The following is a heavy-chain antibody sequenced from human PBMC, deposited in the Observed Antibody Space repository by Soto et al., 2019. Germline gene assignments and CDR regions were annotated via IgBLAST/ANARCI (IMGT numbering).Heavy chain of an antibody. CDR1: GGTFRSYA. CDR2: IIPIFGTA. J-gene: IGHJ5*02. Sequence: SVKVSCKASGGTFRSYAISWVRQAPGQGLEWMGGIIPIFGTANYSQKFQVRVTITADESTSTAYMELSSLRSEDTAVYYFARGWIQNHNWFDPCSQGTLVIVSS. D-gene: IGHD5-18*01. CDR3: ARGWIQNHNWFDP. V-gene: IGHV1-69*13.